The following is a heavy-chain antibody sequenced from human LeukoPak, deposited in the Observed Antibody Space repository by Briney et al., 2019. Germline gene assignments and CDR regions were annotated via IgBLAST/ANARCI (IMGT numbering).Heavy chain of an antibody. V-gene: IGHV3-30*04. J-gene: IGHJ6*02. D-gene: IGHD2-2*01. CDR2: ISYDGSNK. Sequence: KGLEWVAVISYDGSNKYYADSVKGRFTISRDNAKNSLYLQMNSLRAEDTAVYYCARDLPYCSSTSCYDGYYYGMDVWGQGTTVTVSS. CDR3: ARDLPYCSSTSCYDGYYYGMDV.